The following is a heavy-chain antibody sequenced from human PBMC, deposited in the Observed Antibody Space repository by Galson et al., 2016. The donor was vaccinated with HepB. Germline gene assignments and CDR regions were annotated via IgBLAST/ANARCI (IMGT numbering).Heavy chain of an antibody. Sequence: CAIFGDSVSSNSAAWTWIRQSPLRGLEWLGRTYYRSKWYNDYAVSVKSRITIHPDTSKNQFSLQLNSVTPEDTAVYYCARVRCSTFRCQNWFDPWGQGTLVTVSS. CDR1: GDSVSSNSAA. V-gene: IGHV6-1*01. J-gene: IGHJ5*02. D-gene: IGHD2/OR15-2a*01. CDR2: TYYRSKWYN. CDR3: ARVRCSTFRCQNWFDP.